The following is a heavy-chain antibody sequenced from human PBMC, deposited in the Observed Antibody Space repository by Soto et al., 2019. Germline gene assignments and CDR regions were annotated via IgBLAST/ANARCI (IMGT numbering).Heavy chain of an antibody. CDR1: GGSFSGYY. CDR3: ARHPFGLEC. CDR2: INHSGST. Sequence: SETLSLTCAVYGGSFSGYYWSWIRQPPGKGLEWIGEINHSGSTNYNPSLKSRVTISVDTSKNQFSLKLSSVAAADTAVYYCARHPFGLECWGQGTLVTVSS. D-gene: IGHD3-10*01. J-gene: IGHJ4*02. V-gene: IGHV4-34*01.